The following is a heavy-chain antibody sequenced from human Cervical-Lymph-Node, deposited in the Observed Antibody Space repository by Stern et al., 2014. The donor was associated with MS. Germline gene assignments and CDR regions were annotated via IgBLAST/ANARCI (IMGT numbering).Heavy chain of an antibody. CDR1: GFSLSTSGMC. V-gene: IGHV2-70*15. D-gene: IGHD6-13*01. CDR3: ARSKMIAAAGTRFDP. CDR2: IDWDDDK. J-gene: IGHJ5*02. Sequence: QVTLRESGPALVKPTQTLTLTCTFSGFSLSTSGMCVSWIRQPPGKALEWLARIDWDDDKYYSTSLKTRLTISKDTSKNQVVLTMTNMDPVDTATYYCARSKMIAAAGTRFDPWGQGTLVTVSS.